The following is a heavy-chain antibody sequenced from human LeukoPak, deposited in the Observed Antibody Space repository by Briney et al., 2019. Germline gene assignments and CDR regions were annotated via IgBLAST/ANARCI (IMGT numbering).Heavy chain of an antibody. CDR3: ARDKDIVVVVAATAFDY. D-gene: IGHD2-15*01. J-gene: IGHJ4*02. V-gene: IGHV3-30*04. CDR1: GFTFSSYA. CDR2: ISYDGSNK. Sequence: GGSLRLSCAASGFTFSSYAMHWVRQAPGKGLERVAVISYDGSNKYYADTVKGRFTISRDNSKNTLYLQMNSLRAEDTAVYYCARDKDIVVVVAATAFDYWGQGTLVTVSS.